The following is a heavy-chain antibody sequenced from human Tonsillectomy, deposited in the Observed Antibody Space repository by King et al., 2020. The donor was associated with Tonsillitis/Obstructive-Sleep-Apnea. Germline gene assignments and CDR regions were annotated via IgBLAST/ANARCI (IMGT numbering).Heavy chain of an antibody. D-gene: IGHD3-10*01. Sequence: VQLVESGGDLVQPGGSLRLSCAASGITFSSYAMSWVRQAPGKGLEWVSGISDSGGSTFYADSVKGRFTISRDNSKDTLYLQMNRLRAEDTAVYYCARVRITMVQGVSYYMDVWGKGPRSSSP. CDR2: ISDSGGST. CDR3: ARVRITMVQGVSYYMDV. J-gene: IGHJ6*03. V-gene: IGHV3-23*04. CDR1: GITFSSYA.